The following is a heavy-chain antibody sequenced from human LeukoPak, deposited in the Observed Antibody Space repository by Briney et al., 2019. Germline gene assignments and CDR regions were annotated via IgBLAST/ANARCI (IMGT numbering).Heavy chain of an antibody. CDR1: GYTFTGYY. CDR2: VYPSAGTS. Sequence: ASVKVSCKASGYTFTGYYMHWVRQAPGQGLEWLGVVYPSAGTSDPAQRFRARITLSDDTSTSTAYMELRSLKSEDTAIYFCVSEYHGGYFDFWGQGTLVTVSS. D-gene: IGHD3-16*01. CDR3: VSEYHGGYFDF. J-gene: IGHJ4*02. V-gene: IGHV1-46*03.